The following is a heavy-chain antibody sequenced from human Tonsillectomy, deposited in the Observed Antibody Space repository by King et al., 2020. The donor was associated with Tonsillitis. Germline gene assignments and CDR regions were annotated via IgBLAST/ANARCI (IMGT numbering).Heavy chain of an antibody. CDR2: IKQDGSEK. V-gene: IGHV3-7*01. CDR1: GFTVSSYW. CDR3: AVATSDFWSCYYYYYMDV. Sequence: VQLVESGGGLVQPGGSLRLSCAASGFTVSSYWMSWVRQAPGKGLEWVANIKQDGSEKYYVDSVKGRFTISRDKAKNSLYLQMNSLRAEDTAVYYCAVATSDFWSCYYYYYMDVWGKGTTVTVSS. D-gene: IGHD3-3*01. J-gene: IGHJ6*03.